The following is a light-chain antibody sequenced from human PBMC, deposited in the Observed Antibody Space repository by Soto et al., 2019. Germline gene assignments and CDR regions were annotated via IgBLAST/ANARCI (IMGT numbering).Light chain of an antibody. CDR2: DID. CDR3: GTWDTSLSAGV. CDR1: SSNIGNNF. V-gene: IGLV1-51*01. J-gene: IGLJ1*01. Sequence: QSVLTQPPSLSAAAGQKVTISCSGSSSNIGNNFVSWYQQLPGAAPKLLTYDIDRRPSGIPDRFSGSKSGTSATLVITGLQTGDEADYYCGTWDTSLSAGVFGTGTKLTVL.